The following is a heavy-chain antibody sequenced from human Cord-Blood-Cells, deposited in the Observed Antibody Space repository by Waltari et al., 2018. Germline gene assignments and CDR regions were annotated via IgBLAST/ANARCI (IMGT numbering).Heavy chain of an antibody. Sequence: QVQLQQWGAGLLKPSETLSLTCAVYVGSFSGYYWSWIRPPPGKGLEWIGEINHSGSTNYNPSLKSRVTISVDTSKNQFSLKLSSVTAADTAVYYCARGASSGYYYYYYYGMDVWGQGTTVTVSS. CDR3: ARGASSGYYYYYYYGMDV. CDR2: INHSGST. D-gene: IGHD3-22*01. V-gene: IGHV4-34*01. J-gene: IGHJ6*02. CDR1: VGSFSGYY.